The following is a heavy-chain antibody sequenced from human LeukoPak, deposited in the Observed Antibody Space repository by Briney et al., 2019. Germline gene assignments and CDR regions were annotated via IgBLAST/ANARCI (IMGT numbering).Heavy chain of an antibody. V-gene: IGHV3-23*01. D-gene: IGHD6-13*01. CDR2: ISGSGGST. CDR1: GFTFSSYA. CDR3: AVKRAAAAGYYFDY. Sequence: GGSLRLSCAASGFTFSSYAMSWVRQAPGKGLEWVSAISGSGGSTYYADSVKGRFTISRDNSKNTLYLQMNSLRAEDMAVYYCAVKRAAAAGYYFDYWGQGTLVTVSS. J-gene: IGHJ4*02.